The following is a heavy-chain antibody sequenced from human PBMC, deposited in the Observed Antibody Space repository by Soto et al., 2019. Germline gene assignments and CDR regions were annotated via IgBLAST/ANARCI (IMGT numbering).Heavy chain of an antibody. Sequence: ASVKVSCKALGYTFTGYYMHWVRQAPGQGPEWMGRLNPDSGDTIYAQRFQGRVTTTRDTSISTAYMELSSLRSDDTAVYYCARPYTSSSNWFDPWGQGTLVTVSS. D-gene: IGHD1-26*01. J-gene: IGHJ5*02. CDR1: GYTFTGYY. CDR2: LNPDSGDT. V-gene: IGHV1-2*06. CDR3: ARPYTSSSNWFDP.